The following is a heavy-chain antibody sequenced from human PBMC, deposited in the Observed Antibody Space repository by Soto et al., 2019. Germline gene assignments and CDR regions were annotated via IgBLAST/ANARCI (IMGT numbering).Heavy chain of an antibody. CDR3: ARANEWELLYYFDY. D-gene: IGHD1-26*01. CDR2: IYYSGST. V-gene: IGHV4-59*01. CDR1: GGSISSYY. J-gene: IGHJ4*02. Sequence: PSETLSLTCTVSGGSISSYYWSWIRQPPGKGLEWIGYIYYSGSTNYNPSLKSRVTISVDTSKNQFSLKLSSVTAADTAVYYCARANEWELLYYFDYWGQGTLVTVSS.